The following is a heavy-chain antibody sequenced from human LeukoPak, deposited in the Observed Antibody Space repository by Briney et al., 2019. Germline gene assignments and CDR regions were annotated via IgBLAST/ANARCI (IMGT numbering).Heavy chain of an antibody. J-gene: IGHJ3*02. CDR2: FIPIFGTA. V-gene: IGHV1-69*13. CDR1: GGTFSSYA. D-gene: IGHD3-10*01. Sequence: SVKVSCKASGGTFSSYAISWVRQAPGQGLEWMGGFIPIFGTANYAQKFQGRVTITADESTSTAYMELSSLRSEDTAVYYCARELRLLWFGTVGKPDAFDIWGQGTMVTVSS. CDR3: ARELRLLWFGTVGKPDAFDI.